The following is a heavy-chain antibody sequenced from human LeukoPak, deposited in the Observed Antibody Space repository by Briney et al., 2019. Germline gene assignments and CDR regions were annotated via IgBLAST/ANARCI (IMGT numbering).Heavy chain of an antibody. CDR1: GYSISSGYF. V-gene: IGHV4-61*01. CDR2: IYYSGST. Sequence: SETLSLTCTVSGYSISSGYFWGWIRQPPGKGLEWIGYIYYSGSTNYNPSLKSRVTISVDTSKNQFSLKLSSVTAADTAVYYCARGNDYVWGSYRSYAFDIWGQGTMVTVSS. CDR3: ARGNDYVWGSYRSYAFDI. D-gene: IGHD3-16*02. J-gene: IGHJ3*02.